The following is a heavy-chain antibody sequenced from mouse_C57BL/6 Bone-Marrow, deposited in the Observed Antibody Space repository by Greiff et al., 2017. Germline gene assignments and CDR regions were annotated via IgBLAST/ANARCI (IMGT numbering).Heavy chain of an antibody. CDR3: TTGHYYY. CDR1: GFNIKDDY. J-gene: IGHJ2*01. Sequence: EVQLQQSGAELVRPGASVKLSCTASGFNIKDDYMHWVKQRPEQGLEWIGWIDPENGDTEYASKFQGKATITADTSSNTAYLQLSSLTSEDTAVYCCTTGHYYYWGQGTTLTVSS. D-gene: IGHD1-1*01. V-gene: IGHV14-4*01. CDR2: IDPENGDT.